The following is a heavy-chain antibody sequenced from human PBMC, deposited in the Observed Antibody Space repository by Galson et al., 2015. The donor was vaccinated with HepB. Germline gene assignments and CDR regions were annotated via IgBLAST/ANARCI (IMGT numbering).Heavy chain of an antibody. Sequence: SLRLSCAASGFSFSDYPMSWIRQAPGKGLEWLSYISRSGSTIYYADSVKGRFTIPRDNAKRSLYLQMNSLRAEDTAVYYCARSAIVRYAFDIWGQGTVVTVSS. CDR1: GFSFSDYP. CDR3: ARSAIVRYAFDI. D-gene: IGHD2-2*02. CDR2: ISRSGSTI. J-gene: IGHJ3*02. V-gene: IGHV3-11*01.